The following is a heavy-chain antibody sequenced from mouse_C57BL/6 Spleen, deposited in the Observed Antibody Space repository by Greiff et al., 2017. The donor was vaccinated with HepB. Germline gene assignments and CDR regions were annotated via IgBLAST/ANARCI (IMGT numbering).Heavy chain of an antibody. CDR3: ARHWERNAMDY. J-gene: IGHJ4*01. Sequence: QVQLQQPGAELVRPGTSVKVSCKASGYAFTNYLIEWVKQRPGQGLEWIGVINPGSGGTNYNEKFKGKATLTADKSSSTAYMQLSSLTSEDSAVYFCARHWERNAMDYWGQGTSVTVSS. V-gene: IGHV1-54*01. CDR1: GYAFTNYL. D-gene: IGHD4-1*01. CDR2: INPGSGGT.